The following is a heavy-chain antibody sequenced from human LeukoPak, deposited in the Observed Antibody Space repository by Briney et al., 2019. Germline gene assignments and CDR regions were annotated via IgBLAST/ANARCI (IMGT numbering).Heavy chain of an antibody. CDR2: IYYTGST. Sequence: PSETQSLTCTVSGGSISSSSYYWGWIRQPPGKGLEWIGSIYYTGSTYYNPSLKSRVTISVDTSKNQFSLKLSSVTAADTAVYYCVGGSWEWYFNLWGRGTLVTVSS. CDR3: VGGSWEWYFNL. D-gene: IGHD1-26*01. J-gene: IGHJ2*01. CDR1: GGSISSSSYY. V-gene: IGHV4-39*01.